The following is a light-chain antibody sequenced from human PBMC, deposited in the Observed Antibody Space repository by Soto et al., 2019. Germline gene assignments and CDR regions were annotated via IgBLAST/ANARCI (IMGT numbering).Light chain of an antibody. CDR1: QSVSSIY. CDR2: GVS. CDR3: QQYGSSGT. Sequence: EIVLTQSPGTLSLSPGERATLSCRASQSVSSIYLAWYQQKPGQAPRLLIYGVSSRAPGIPERFSGSGSGTDFTLTISRLEPEDFAVYYCQQYGSSGTFGQGTKVDIK. V-gene: IGKV3-20*01. J-gene: IGKJ1*01.